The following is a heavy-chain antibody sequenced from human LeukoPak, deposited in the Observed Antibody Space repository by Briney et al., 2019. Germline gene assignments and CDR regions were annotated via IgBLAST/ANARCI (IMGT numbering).Heavy chain of an antibody. V-gene: IGHV3-7*03. Sequence: GGSLRLSCAASGFTFNNAWMNWARQAPGKGLEWVASINHNGNVNYYVDSVKGRFTISRDNAKNSLYLQMSNLRAEDTAVYFCARGGGLDVWGQGATVTVSS. CDR2: INHNGNVN. D-gene: IGHD3-16*01. CDR3: ARGGGLDV. CDR1: GFTFNNAW. J-gene: IGHJ6*02.